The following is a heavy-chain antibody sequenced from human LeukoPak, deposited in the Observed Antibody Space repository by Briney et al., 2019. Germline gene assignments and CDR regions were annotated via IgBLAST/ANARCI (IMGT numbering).Heavy chain of an antibody. CDR1: GFTFSSSW. CDR2: INQDGSKQ. CDR3: AKEGIAARPLDY. V-gene: IGHV3-7*03. J-gene: IGHJ4*02. Sequence: PGGSLRLSCSASGFTFSSSWMNWVRQAPGKGLEWVANINQDGSKQNYVDSVKGRFTISRDNSKNTLYLQMNSLRAEDTAVYYCAKEGIAARPLDYWGQGTLVTVSS. D-gene: IGHD6-6*01.